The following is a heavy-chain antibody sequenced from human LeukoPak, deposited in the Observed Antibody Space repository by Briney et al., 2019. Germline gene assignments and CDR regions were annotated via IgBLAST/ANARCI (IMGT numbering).Heavy chain of an antibody. Sequence: PGGSLRLSCAASGFTFSSYSMNWVRQAPGKGLEWVSFISTSSSYIYYADSVKGRFTVSRDNAKKSLFLQMNSLRVEDTAVYYCARVSSSWHFVDYWGQGTLVTVSS. CDR2: ISTSSSYI. J-gene: IGHJ4*02. CDR1: GFTFSSYS. V-gene: IGHV3-21*01. CDR3: ARVSSSWHFVDY. D-gene: IGHD6-13*01.